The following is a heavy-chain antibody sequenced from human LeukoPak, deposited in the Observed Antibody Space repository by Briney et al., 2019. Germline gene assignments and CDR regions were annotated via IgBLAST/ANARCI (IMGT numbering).Heavy chain of an antibody. CDR2: IYTSGST. Sequence: SETLSLTCTVSGGSISSSSYYWSCIRQPAGKGLECIGRIYTSGSTNYNPSLKSRVTMSVDTSKNQFSLKLSSVTAADTAVYYCAREVVPAATLGAFDIWGQGTMVTVSS. D-gene: IGHD2-2*01. V-gene: IGHV4-61*02. CDR1: GGSISSSSYY. CDR3: AREVVPAATLGAFDI. J-gene: IGHJ3*02.